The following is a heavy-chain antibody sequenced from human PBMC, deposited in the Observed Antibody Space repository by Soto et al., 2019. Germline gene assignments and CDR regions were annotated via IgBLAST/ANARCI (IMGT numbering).Heavy chain of an antibody. J-gene: IGHJ4*02. D-gene: IGHD4-17*01. CDR2: FIPIFGTA. Sequence: QVQLVQSGAEVKKPGSSVKVSCKASGGTFSSYAISWVRQAPGQGLEWMGGFIPIFGTANYAQKFQGRVTITADESTSTAYMERSSLRSEDTAVYYCARDWGTTVTTGSFDYWGQGTLVTVSS. V-gene: IGHV1-69*01. CDR3: ARDWGTTVTTGSFDY. CDR1: GGTFSSYA.